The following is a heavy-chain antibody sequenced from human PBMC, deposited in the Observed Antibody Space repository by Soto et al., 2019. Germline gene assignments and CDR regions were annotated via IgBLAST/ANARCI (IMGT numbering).Heavy chain of an antibody. D-gene: IGHD3-16*01. Sequence: QVQLVESGGGVVQPGRSLRLSCAASGFTFSSYGMHWVRQAPGKGLAWVAVIWYDGSNKYYADSVKGGFTISRDNSKQTLYLVMNSMRVDVMGVFSWVREITVGWGDAFDVWGQGTMVTVSS. J-gene: IGHJ3*01. CDR2: IWYDGSNK. CDR1: GFTFSSYG. CDR3: VREITVGWGDAFDV. V-gene: IGHV3-33*01.